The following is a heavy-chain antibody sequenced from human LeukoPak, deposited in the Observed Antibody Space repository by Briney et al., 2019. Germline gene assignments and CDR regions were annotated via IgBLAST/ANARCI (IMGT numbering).Heavy chain of an antibody. V-gene: IGHV1-46*01. Sequence: GASVKVSCKASGYSFTSHYMHWVRQAPGQGLEWMGLINPRGTSTIYAEKFQGRIIITRDMSTTTDYMELSSLRSEDTAVYYCARGPTFRSRVRYYYYYYMDVWGKGTTVTISS. J-gene: IGHJ6*03. CDR2: INPRGTST. D-gene: IGHD3-10*01. CDR3: ARGPTFRSRVRYYYYYYMDV. CDR1: GYSFTSHY.